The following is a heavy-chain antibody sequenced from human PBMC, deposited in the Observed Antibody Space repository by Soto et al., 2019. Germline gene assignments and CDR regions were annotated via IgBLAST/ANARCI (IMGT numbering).Heavy chain of an antibody. CDR3: ARDGRIGSSWYRGNWFDP. Sequence: QVQLVESGGGVVQPGRSLRLSCAASGFTFSSYAMHWVRQAPGKGLEWVAVISYDGSNKYYADSVKGRFTISRDNSKNTLYLQMNSLRAEDTAVYYCARDGRIGSSWYRGNWFDPWGQGTLFTVSS. D-gene: IGHD6-13*01. V-gene: IGHV3-30-3*01. CDR1: GFTFSSYA. CDR2: ISYDGSNK. J-gene: IGHJ5*02.